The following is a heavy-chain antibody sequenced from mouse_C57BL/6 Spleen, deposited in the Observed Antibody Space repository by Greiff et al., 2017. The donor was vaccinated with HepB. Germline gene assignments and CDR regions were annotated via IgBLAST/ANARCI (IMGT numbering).Heavy chain of an antibody. CDR3: ARYNNWDWYFDV. V-gene: IGHV1-82*01. D-gene: IGHD4-1*01. Sequence: QVQLQQSGPELVKPGASVKISCKASGYAFSSSWMNWVKQRPGKGLEWIGRIYPGDGDTNYNGKFKGKATLTADKSSRTAYMQLSSLTSEDSAVYFCARYNNWDWYFDVWGTGTTVTVSS. CDR1: GYAFSSSW. J-gene: IGHJ1*03. CDR2: IYPGDGDT.